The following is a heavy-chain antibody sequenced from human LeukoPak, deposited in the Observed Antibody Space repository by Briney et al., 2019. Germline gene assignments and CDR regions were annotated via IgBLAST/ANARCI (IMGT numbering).Heavy chain of an antibody. CDR3: ARGGCSSTSWFVFDI. Sequence: GGSLRLSCAASGFTVSSNYMSWVRQAPGKGLEWVSVIYSVGRTYYTDYVKGLFTIHRDNSKNTIYLQMNSLRAEDTAVYYCARGGCSSTSWFVFDIWGQGTMVTVSS. D-gene: IGHD2-2*01. CDR2: IYSVGRT. V-gene: IGHV3-53*01. CDR1: GFTVSSNY. J-gene: IGHJ3*02.